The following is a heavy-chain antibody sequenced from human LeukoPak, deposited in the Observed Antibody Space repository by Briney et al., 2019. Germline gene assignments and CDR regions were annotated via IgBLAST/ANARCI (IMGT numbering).Heavy chain of an antibody. V-gene: IGHV3-9*01. D-gene: IGHD1-26*01. CDR1: GFTFDDYA. Sequence: GGSLRLSCAASGFTFDDYAMHWVRQAPGRGLEWVSGISWNSGSIGYADSVKGRFTISRDNAKNSLYLQMNSLRAEDTALYYCAKGGVGATLSYFDYWGQGTLVTVSS. J-gene: IGHJ4*02. CDR3: AKGGVGATLSYFDY. CDR2: ISWNSGSI.